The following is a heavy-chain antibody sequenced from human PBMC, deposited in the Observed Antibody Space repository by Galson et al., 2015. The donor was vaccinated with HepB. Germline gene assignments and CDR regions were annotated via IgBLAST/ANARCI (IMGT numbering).Heavy chain of an antibody. J-gene: IGHJ6*02. CDR2: IYPGDSDT. CDR3: ARLGRRFGELFLPCGMDV. CDR1: GYSFTSYW. D-gene: IGHD3-10*01. V-gene: IGHV5-51*01. Sequence: QSGAEVKKPGESLKISCKGSGYSFTSYWIGWVRQMPGKGLEWMGIIYPGDSDTRYSPSFQGQVTISADKSISTAYLQWSSLKASDTAMYYCARLGRRFGELFLPCGMDVWGQGTTVTVSS.